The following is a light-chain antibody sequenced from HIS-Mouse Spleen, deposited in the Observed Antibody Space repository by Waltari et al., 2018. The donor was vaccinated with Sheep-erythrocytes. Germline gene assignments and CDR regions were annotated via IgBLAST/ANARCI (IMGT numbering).Light chain of an antibody. Sequence: EIVLTQSPATLSLSPGERATLSCRASQSVSSYLAWYQQKPGQAPRLLIYDASNRATGIPARFSGSGSGTDFTLTISSLEPEDFAVYYCQQRSNWYTFGQGTPLEIK. CDR3: QQRSNWYT. V-gene: IGKV3-11*01. CDR2: DAS. CDR1: QSVSSY. J-gene: IGKJ2*01.